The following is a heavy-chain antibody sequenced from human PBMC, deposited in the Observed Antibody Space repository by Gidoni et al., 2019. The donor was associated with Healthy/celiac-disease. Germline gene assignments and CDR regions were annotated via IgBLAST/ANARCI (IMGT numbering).Heavy chain of an antibody. CDR2: IYHSGCT. Sequence: QVQLQESGPGLVKPAGTLSLTCAVAGGSSSSSNWWSWVRQPPGKGLEWIVEIYHSGCTNYNPSLKSRVTISVDKSKNQFSLKLSSVTAADTAVYYCASEAAAGGVLRYWGQGTLVTVSS. J-gene: IGHJ4*02. CDR1: GGSSSSSNW. CDR3: ASEAAAGGVLRY. V-gene: IGHV4-4*02. D-gene: IGHD6-13*01.